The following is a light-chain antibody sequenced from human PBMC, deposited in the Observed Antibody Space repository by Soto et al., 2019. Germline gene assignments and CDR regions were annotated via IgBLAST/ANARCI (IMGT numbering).Light chain of an antibody. CDR1: QSVSSY. V-gene: IGKV3-11*01. J-gene: IGKJ5*01. Sequence: EIVLTQSPATLSLSPGERATLSCRASQSVSSYLAWYQQKPGQAPRLLIYDASNRATGIPARFSGSGSGTDFTLTIYSLEPEDSAVYYCQQRSNWPSITFGQGTRLEIK. CDR3: QQRSNWPSIT. CDR2: DAS.